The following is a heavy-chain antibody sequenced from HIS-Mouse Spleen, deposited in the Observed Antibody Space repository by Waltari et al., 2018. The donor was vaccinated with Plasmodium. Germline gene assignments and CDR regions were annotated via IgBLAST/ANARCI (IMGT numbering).Heavy chain of an antibody. CDR2: NYYSGSI. V-gene: IGHV4-39*07. J-gene: IGHJ4*02. CDR3: ASYPRGAVAGFDY. CDR1: GGPISSSSYY. Sequence: QMQLQESGPGLVKPSETLSLTCTVSGGPISSSSYYWGWIRQPPGKGLEWIGRNYYSGSIYYNPSLKSLVNISVDTSKNQCALKLSSVTAAYTAVYYRASYPRGAVAGFDYWGQGTLFTVSS. D-gene: IGHD6-19*01.